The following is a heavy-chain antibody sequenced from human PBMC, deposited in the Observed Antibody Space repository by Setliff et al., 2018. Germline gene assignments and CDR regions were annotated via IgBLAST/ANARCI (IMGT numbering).Heavy chain of an antibody. Sequence: PSETLSLTCTVSGASLNSGTYYWGWIRQPPGKGLEWIGRIYYRGDTYYNPSLKGRLTISVDTAQNQFSLKLTSVTAADTAVYYCARMSGFLYMDVWGKGTTVTVSS. V-gene: IGHV4-39*01. CDR2: IYYRGDT. J-gene: IGHJ6*03. D-gene: IGHD3-3*01. CDR1: GASLNSGTYY. CDR3: ARMSGFLYMDV.